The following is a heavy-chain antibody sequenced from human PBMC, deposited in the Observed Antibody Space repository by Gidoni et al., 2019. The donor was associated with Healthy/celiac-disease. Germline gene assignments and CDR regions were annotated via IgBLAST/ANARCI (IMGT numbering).Heavy chain of an antibody. Sequence: EVQLVESGGGLVKPGGSLRLSRAASVFTFSNAWMSWVRQAPGKGLEWVGRSKSKTDGGTTAYAAPVKGRFTISRDDSKNTLYLQMNSLKTEDTAVYYCWTGLERRTDDAFDIWGQGTMVTVSS. CDR3: WTGLERRTDDAFDI. CDR1: VFTFSNAW. V-gene: IGHV3-15*01. CDR2: SKSKTDGGTT. D-gene: IGHD1-1*01. J-gene: IGHJ3*02.